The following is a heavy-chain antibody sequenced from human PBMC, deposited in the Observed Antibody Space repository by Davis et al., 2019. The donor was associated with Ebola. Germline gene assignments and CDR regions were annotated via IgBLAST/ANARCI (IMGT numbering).Heavy chain of an antibody. J-gene: IGHJ4*02. CDR1: GFTFSSYA. D-gene: IGHD4-17*01. Sequence: GGSLRLSCAASGFTFSSYAMHWVRQAPGKGLEYVSAISSNGGSTYYANSVKGRFTVSRDNAKNSLSLQMNSLRDEDTAVFYCARGRTVTNYVDYWGPGILVTVSS. CDR2: ISSNGGST. V-gene: IGHV3-64*01. CDR3: ARGRTVTNYVDY.